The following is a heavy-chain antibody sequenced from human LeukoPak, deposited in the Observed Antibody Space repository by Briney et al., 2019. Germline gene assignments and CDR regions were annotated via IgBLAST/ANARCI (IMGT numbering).Heavy chain of an antibody. D-gene: IGHD6-19*01. V-gene: IGHV3-30*18. CDR3: ANAGGIAVAGTGDYFDY. CDR1: GFIFSSYG. Sequence: GGSLRLSCAASGFIFSSYGMHWVRQAPGKGLEWVAVISYDGSNKYYADSVKGRFTISRDNSKSTLYLQMNSLRAEDTAVYYCANAGGIAVAGTGDYFDYWGQGTLVTVSS. J-gene: IGHJ4*02. CDR2: ISYDGSNK.